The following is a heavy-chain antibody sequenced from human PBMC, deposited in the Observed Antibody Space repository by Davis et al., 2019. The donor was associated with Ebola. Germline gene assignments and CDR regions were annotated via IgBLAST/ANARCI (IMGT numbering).Heavy chain of an antibody. J-gene: IGHJ6*01. Sequence: SVKVSCKVSGGTFSSYAISWVRQAPGQGLEWMGGIIPIIETANYAQKFQGRVMITADKSTFTAYMELSSLRSDDTAVYFCARGVYGSGSYFYYYYGLDVWGQGTTVTVSS. CDR3: ARGVYGSGSYFYYYYGLDV. D-gene: IGHD3-10*01. V-gene: IGHV1-69*06. CDR1: GGTFSSYA. CDR2: IIPIIETA.